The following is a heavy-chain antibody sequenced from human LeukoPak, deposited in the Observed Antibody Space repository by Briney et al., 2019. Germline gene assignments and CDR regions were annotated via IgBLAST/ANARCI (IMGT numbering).Heavy chain of an antibody. J-gene: IGHJ4*02. Sequence: AGGSLRLSCAASGFTFNTYAMNWVRQSPGKGLEWVSAIGATSGTTFYADSVKGRFTVSRDNSQNTLYLQMAGLRAEDTAIYYCVRALSYWNYFDSWGQGTLVTVSS. CDR1: GFTFNTYA. CDR3: VRALSYWNYFDS. V-gene: IGHV3-23*01. CDR2: IGATSGTT. D-gene: IGHD1-1*01.